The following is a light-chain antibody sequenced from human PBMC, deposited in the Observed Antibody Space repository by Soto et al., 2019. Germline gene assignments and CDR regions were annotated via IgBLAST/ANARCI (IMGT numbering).Light chain of an antibody. V-gene: IGLV1-47*01. CDR3: SSWADTLNGHV. Sequence: QSVLTQPPSTSGTPGQRVTISCSGSSSNIGSNYVYWYQQLPGTAPKLLIYKSNKRPSGVPDRFSGSKSGTSASLAISGLRSEDEADYYCSSWADTLNGHVFGTGTKVTVL. J-gene: IGLJ1*01. CDR2: KSN. CDR1: SSNIGSNY.